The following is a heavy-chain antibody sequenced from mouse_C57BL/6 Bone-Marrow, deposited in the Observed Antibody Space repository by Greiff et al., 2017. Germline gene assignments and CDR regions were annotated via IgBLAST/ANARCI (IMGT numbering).Heavy chain of an antibody. V-gene: IGHV1-54*01. CDR1: GYAFTNYL. J-gene: IGHJ4*01. CDR3: ATRTGARGDMDY. Sequence: VKLQESGAELVRPRTSVKVSCTASGYAFTNYLIEWVQQRPGQGLEWIGVINPGSGGTNYNAKFKGKATLTADKSSSTAYMQLSSLTSEDSAVYFCATRTGARGDMDYWGQGTSVTVSS. D-gene: IGHD3-3*01. CDR2: INPGSGGT.